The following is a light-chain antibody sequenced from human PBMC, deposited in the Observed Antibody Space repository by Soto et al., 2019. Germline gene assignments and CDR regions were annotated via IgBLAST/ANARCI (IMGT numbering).Light chain of an antibody. CDR2: GTT. Sequence: QSVLTQPPSVSGAPGQRGTISCTGSNSNIGAGYDVHWYQQLPGTAPKLLIYGTTNRPSGVPDRFSGSKSGTSASLAITGLHAEDEADYYCQSYDSSSPVVFGGGTKLTVL. J-gene: IGLJ2*01. CDR1: NSNIGAGYD. CDR3: QSYDSSSPVV. V-gene: IGLV1-40*01.